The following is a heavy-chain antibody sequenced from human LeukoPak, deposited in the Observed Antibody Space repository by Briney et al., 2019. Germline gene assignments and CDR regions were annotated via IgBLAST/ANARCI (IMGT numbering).Heavy chain of an antibody. D-gene: IGHD5-12*01. CDR3: ARDLGYSGYEL. CDR2: INSDGSST. V-gene: IGHV3-74*01. J-gene: IGHJ4*02. CDR1: GFIFSGYW. Sequence: PGGSLRLSCGASGFIFSGYWMHWVRQAPGKGLVWVSRINSDGSSTTYADSVKGRFTISRDNAKNSLYLQMNSLRAEDTAVYYCARDLGYSGYELWGQGTLVTVSS.